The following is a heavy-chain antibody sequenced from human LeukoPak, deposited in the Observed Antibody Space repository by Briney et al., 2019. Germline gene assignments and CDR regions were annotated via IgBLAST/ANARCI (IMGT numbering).Heavy chain of an antibody. D-gene: IGHD2-8*02. V-gene: IGHV3-23*01. CDR2: ISGSGGST. CDR3: AKVRVVYAPAAFDI. CDR1: GFTFGDYA. Sequence: GGSLRLSCTASGFTFGDYAMSWVRQAPGKGLEGVSAISGSGGSTYYADSGKGRFTISRDNSKNRLYLQMNSLRDEDTAVYYCAKVRVVYAPAAFDIWGQGTMVTVSS. J-gene: IGHJ3*02.